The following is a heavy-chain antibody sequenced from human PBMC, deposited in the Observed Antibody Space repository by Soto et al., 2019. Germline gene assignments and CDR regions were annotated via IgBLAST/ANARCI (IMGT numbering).Heavy chain of an antibody. D-gene: IGHD2-15*01. CDR3: AKDNVVVVAANGYNWFDP. J-gene: IGHJ5*02. CDR2: ISYDGSNK. Sequence: GGSLRLSCAASGFTFSSYGMHWVRQAPGKGLEWVAVISYDGSNKYYADSVKGRFTISRDNSKNTLYLQMNSLRAEDTAVYYCAKDNVVVVAANGYNWFDPWGQGTLVTVSS. V-gene: IGHV3-30*18. CDR1: GFTFSSYG.